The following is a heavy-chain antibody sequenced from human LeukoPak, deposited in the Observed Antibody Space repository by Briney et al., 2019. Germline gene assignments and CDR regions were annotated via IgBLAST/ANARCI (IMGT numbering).Heavy chain of an antibody. CDR1: GFTFEDYA. D-gene: IGHD3-10*01. CDR2: INPHSTNM. V-gene: IGHV3-9*01. CDR3: AKGNGYGSGSYSDY. J-gene: IGHJ4*02. Sequence: PGGSLRLSCAASGFTFEDYAMHWVRQTPGKGLEWVSGINPHSTNMVYADSVRGRFTISRDNANDSLYLQMNSLRADDTALYYCAKGNGYGSGSYSDYWGQGTLVTVSS.